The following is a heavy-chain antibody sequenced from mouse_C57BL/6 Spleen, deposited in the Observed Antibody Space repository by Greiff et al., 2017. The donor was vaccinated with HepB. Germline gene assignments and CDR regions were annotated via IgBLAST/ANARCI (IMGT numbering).Heavy chain of an antibody. CDR2: IHPNSGST. D-gene: IGHD2-3*01. CDR3: ARAVFKTDDYYAMDG. V-gene: IGHV1-64*01. Sequence: QVQLQQSGAELVKPGASVTLSCKASGYTFTSYWLHWVKQRPGRGLEWIGMIHPNSGSTNYNEKFKSKATLTVDKSSSTAYMQLSSLTSEDSAVYYCARAVFKTDDYYAMDGWGQGTSVTVAS. J-gene: IGHJ4*01. CDR1: GYTFTSYW.